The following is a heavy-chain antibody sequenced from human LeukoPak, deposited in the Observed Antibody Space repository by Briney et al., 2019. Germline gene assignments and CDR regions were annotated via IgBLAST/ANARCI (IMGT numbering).Heavy chain of an antibody. Sequence: GSLRLSCAASGFTFSSYAMSWVRQAPGKGLEWVSAISGSCGSTYYADSVKGRFTISRDNSLNTLYLQMNTLRAEDTAVYYCVKERDRGTDVADDFDFWGQGTLVTVSS. CDR2: ISGSCGST. V-gene: IGHV3-23*01. CDR3: VKERDRGTDVADDFDF. J-gene: IGHJ4*02. CDR1: GFTFSSYA. D-gene: IGHD6-19*01.